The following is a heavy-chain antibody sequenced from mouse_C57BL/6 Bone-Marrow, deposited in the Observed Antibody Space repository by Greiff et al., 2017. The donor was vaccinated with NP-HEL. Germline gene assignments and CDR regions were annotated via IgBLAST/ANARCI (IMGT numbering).Heavy chain of an antibody. CDR3: ARNRGFAY. CDR2: ISSGRSTI. CDR1: GFTFSDYG. J-gene: IGHJ3*01. Sequence: DVQLVESGGGLVKPGGSLKLSCAASGFTFSDYGMHWVRQAPEKGLEWVAYISSGRSTIYYADTVKGRFTISRDNAKNTLFLQMTSLRSEDTAMYYCARNRGFAYWGQGTLVTVSA. V-gene: IGHV5-17*01.